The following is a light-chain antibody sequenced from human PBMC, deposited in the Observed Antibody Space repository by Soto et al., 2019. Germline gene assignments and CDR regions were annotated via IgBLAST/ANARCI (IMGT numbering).Light chain of an antibody. CDR1: SSNIGAGYD. CDR3: QSYDSTLSVV. CDR2: GNS. Sequence: HSVLTQPPSVSGAPGQRVTISCTGSSSNIGAGYDVHWYQQLPGTAPKLLIYGNSNRPSGVPDRFSGSKSGTSASLAITGLQAEDEADYYCQSYDSTLSVVFGGGNKLTVL. J-gene: IGLJ2*01. V-gene: IGLV1-40*01.